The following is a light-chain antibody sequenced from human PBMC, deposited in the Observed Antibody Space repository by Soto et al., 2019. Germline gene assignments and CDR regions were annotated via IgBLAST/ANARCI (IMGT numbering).Light chain of an antibody. CDR2: EVN. CDR1: SSDVGGHNY. CDR3: SSYAGNNNLV. J-gene: IGLJ2*01. V-gene: IGLV2-8*01. Sequence: QSALTQPPSASGSPGQSVTISCTGSSSDVGGHNYASWYQQHPGKAPKVMIYEVNNRPSGVPDRFSGSKSGNTASLTVSGLQAEDEADYYCSSYAGNNNLVFGGGTKLTVL.